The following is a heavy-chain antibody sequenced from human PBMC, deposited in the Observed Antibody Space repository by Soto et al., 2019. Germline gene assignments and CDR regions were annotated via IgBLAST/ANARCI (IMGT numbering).Heavy chain of an antibody. V-gene: IGHV3-23*01. CDR2: ISDSGTT. CDR1: GFTFRTYA. Sequence: EVQLLDSGGGLVQPGGSLRLSCAASGFTFRTYAMSWVRQAPGKGLEWVSTISDSGTTYYANSVKGRFTISRDNSRNTLYLQMNSLRVEDTAVYYCAKGGEGSCSRTSCLYCSDSWGQGTRVTVSS. J-gene: IGHJ5*01. CDR3: AKGGEGSCSRTSCLYCSDS. D-gene: IGHD2-2*01.